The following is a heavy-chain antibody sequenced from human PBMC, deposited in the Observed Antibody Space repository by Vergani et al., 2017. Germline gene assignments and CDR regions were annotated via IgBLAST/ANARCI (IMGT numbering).Heavy chain of an antibody. J-gene: IGHJ4*02. V-gene: IGHV1-2*02. D-gene: IGHD2-2*01. CDR2: INPNSGGT. Sequence: QVQLVQSGAEVKKPGASVKVSCKAPGYTFTDYFMHWVRQAPGQGLEWMGWINPNSGGTNYAQKFQGRVTMTRDTSIRTAYMELNNLRSDDTAVYYCARVGTSANRDYFDYWGQGTLVTVSS. CDR3: ARVGTSANRDYFDY. CDR1: GYTFTDYF.